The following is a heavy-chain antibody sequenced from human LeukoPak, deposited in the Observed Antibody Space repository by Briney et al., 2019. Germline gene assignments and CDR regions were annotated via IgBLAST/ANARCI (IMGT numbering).Heavy chain of an antibody. Sequence: SETLSLTCTVSGASISGYYWSWIRQPPGKGLEWIGYIYYTGSTNYNPSLKSRVTMSVDASKNQFSLKLTSVTAADTAVYYCAGATSREAFDIWGQGTMVTVSS. CDR3: AGATSREAFDI. V-gene: IGHV4-59*01. CDR1: GASISGYY. J-gene: IGHJ3*02. D-gene: IGHD2-2*01. CDR2: IYYTGST.